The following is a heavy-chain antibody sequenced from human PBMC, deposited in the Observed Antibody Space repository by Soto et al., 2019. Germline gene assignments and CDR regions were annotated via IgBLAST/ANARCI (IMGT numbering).Heavy chain of an antibody. J-gene: IGHJ3*02. CDR1: GGSFSGYY. V-gene: IGHV4-34*01. Sequence: PSETLSLTCAVYGGSFSGYYWSWIRQPPGKGLEWIGEINHSGSTNYNPSLKSRITISEDTSKNQFSLKLSSVTAADTAVYYCAREDDRMRSNYAFDIWGQGTMVTVSS. CDR3: AREDDRMRSNYAFDI. D-gene: IGHD1-26*01. CDR2: INHSGST.